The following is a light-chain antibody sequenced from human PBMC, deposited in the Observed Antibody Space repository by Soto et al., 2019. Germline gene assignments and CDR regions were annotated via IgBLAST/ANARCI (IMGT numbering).Light chain of an antibody. V-gene: IGKV3-20*01. J-gene: IGKJ5*01. Sequence: EIVLTQSPGILYLSPGDRATLSFRASQTISSGFLAWYQQKVGQAPRLLIYDASNRATGVPDRFSGSGSGTDFSLTISRLEPEDFAVYHCQQYSSSPRTFDQGTRLEI. CDR2: DAS. CDR3: QQYSSSPRT. CDR1: QTISSGF.